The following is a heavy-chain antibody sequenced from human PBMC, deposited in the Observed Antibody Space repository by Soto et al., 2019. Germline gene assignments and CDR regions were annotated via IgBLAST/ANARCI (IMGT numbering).Heavy chain of an antibody. CDR3: ERDLFFAMVRGARRGMVV. Sequence: ASVKVSWKGSGYSFTGYFMHWVRRAPGQGHEWMGWINPYSGGADYAQSFQGRVTMTRDTSISTVYMELSRLRCDDTAVYDSERDLFFAMVRGARRGMVVRGQGPTVTLSS. V-gene: IGHV1-2*02. J-gene: IGHJ6*02. D-gene: IGHD3-10*01. CDR1: GYSFTGYF. CDR2: INPYSGGA.